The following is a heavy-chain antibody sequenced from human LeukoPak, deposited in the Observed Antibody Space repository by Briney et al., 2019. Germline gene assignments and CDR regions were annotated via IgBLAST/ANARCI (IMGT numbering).Heavy chain of an antibody. CDR2: IKQDGSEK. CDR1: GFTFSSYW. CDR3: ARERFQYSPSFDY. J-gene: IGHJ4*02. Sequence: GGSLRLPCAASGFTFSSYWMSWVRQAPGKGLEWVANIKQDGSEKYYVDSVKGRFTISRDNAKNSLYLQMNRLRAEDTAVYYCARERFQYSPSFDYWGQGTLVTVSS. V-gene: IGHV3-7*01. D-gene: IGHD2-15*01.